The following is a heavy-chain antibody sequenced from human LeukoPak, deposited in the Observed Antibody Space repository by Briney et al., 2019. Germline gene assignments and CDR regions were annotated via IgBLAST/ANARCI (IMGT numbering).Heavy chain of an antibody. V-gene: IGHV3-21*01. D-gene: IGHD5-18*01. J-gene: IGHJ4*02. CDR3: ARVAAMVTSPFDY. Sequence: GGSLRLSCAASGFTFSSYSMNWVRQAPGKGLECVSSISSSSSYIYYADSVKGRFTISRDNAKNSLYLQMNSLRAEDTAVYYCARVAAMVTSPFDYWGQGTLVTVSS. CDR2: ISSSSSYI. CDR1: GFTFSSYS.